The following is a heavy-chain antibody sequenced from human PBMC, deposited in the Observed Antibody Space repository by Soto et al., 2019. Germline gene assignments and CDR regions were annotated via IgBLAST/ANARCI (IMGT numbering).Heavy chain of an antibody. D-gene: IGHD5-12*01. J-gene: IGHJ6*02. CDR1: GFSFDNYA. CDR3: AKDLQGGFSGYDHLAHYYYGMDV. CDR2: ISGSGDST. V-gene: IGHV3-23*01. Sequence: GGSLRLSCAASGFSFDNYAMSWVRQAPGKGLEWVSAISGSGDSTAYADSVKGRFTISRDNSRHTLSLQMNSLRAEDTAIYYCAKDLQGGFSGYDHLAHYYYGMDVWGQGTTVTVSS.